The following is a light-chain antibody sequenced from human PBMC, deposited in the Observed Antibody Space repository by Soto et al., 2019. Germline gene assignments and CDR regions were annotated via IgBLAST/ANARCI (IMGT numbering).Light chain of an antibody. CDR3: QQRSNWPPIT. Sequence: IVMTQSPATLSVSPGETATLSCRASQSVSNNVAWYQQQPGQAPRLLMYGTSARATGIPATFSGSGSGTEFTLTISSLQSQDFAVYYCQQRSNWPPITFGQGTRLEIK. V-gene: IGKV3-15*01. J-gene: IGKJ5*01. CDR1: QSVSNN. CDR2: GTS.